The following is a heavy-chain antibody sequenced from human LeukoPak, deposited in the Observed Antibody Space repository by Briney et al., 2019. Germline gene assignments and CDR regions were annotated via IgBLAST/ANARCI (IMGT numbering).Heavy chain of an antibody. D-gene: IGHD3-9*01. CDR3: ARDPILTGYNWFDP. J-gene: IGHJ5*02. CDR1: GFTFSDYY. V-gene: IGHV3-11*01. Sequence: PGGSLRLSCAASGFTFSDYYMSWIRQAPGKGLEWVSYISSSGSTTYYADSVRGRFTISRDNAKNSLYLQMNSLRAEDTAVYYCARDPILTGYNWFDPWGQGTLVTVSS. CDR2: ISSSGSTT.